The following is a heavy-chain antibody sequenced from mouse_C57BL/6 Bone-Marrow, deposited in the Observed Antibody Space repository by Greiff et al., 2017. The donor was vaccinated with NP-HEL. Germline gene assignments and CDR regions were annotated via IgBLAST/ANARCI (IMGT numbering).Heavy chain of an antibody. D-gene: IGHD2-3*01. CDR2: SRNKANDYTT. CDR3: ARDQEGYYGFAY. CDR1: GFTFSDFY. V-gene: IGHV7-1*01. Sequence: RVESGGGLVQSGRSLRLSCATSGFTFSDFYMEWVRQAPGKGLEWIAASRNKANDYTTEYSASVKGRFIVSRDTSQSILYLQMNALRAEDTAIYYCARDQEGYYGFAYWGQGTLVTVSA. J-gene: IGHJ3*01.